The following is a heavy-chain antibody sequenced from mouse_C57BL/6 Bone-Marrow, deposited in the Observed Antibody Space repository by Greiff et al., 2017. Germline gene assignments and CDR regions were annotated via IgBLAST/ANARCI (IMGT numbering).Heavy chain of an antibody. J-gene: IGHJ3*01. CDR3: ARGGGYDRRKVFAY. CDR1: GYTFTDYY. D-gene: IGHD2-2*01. CDR2: IYPGSGNT. V-gene: IGHV1-76*01. Sequence: VQLQQSGAELVRPGASVKLSCKASGYTFTDYYINWVKQRPGQGLEWIASIYPGSGNTYYNEKFKGKATLTAETSSSTAYMQLSSLTSEDSAVYFCARGGGYDRRKVFAYWGQGTLVTVSA.